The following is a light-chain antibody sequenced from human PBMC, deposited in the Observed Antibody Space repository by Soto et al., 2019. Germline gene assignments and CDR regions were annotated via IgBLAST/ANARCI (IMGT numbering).Light chain of an antibody. J-gene: IGKJ2*01. CDR3: QQYDYLPYT. CDR2: DAS. Sequence: DIQMTQSPSSLSASVGDRVTITCQASQDINNYLNWYQQKPGKAPKLLIYDASNLEPGVPSRFGGSGSGTDFTFTISSLQPEDIATYYCQQYDYLPYTFGQGTKLEIK. CDR1: QDINNY. V-gene: IGKV1-33*01.